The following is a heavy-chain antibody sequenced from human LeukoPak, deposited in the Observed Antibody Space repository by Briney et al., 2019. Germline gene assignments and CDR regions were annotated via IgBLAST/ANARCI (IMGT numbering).Heavy chain of an antibody. CDR3: ARFLSFVAGTLPLDP. CDR1: GYTFTDSY. CDR2: INPNTGGT. J-gene: IGHJ5*02. V-gene: IGHV1-2*02. Sequence: GASVKVSCKASGYTFTDSYMHWVRQAPGQGLEWMGWINPNTGGTNYEQKFQGRVTMTRDTSVSTVYMDLNGLRSDDTAVYYCARFLSFVAGTLPLDPWCQGTLVTVSS. D-gene: IGHD6-19*01.